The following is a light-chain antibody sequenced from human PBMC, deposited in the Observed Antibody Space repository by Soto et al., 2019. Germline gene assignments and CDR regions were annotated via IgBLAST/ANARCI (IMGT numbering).Light chain of an antibody. J-gene: IGKJ1*01. CDR3: HQYASSPQT. CDR2: KVS. CDR1: QSLVYSDGNTY. V-gene: IGKV2-30*01. Sequence: DVVMTQSPLSLPVTLGQPASISCRSSQSLVYSDGNTYLNWFQQRPGQSPRRLIYKVSNRDPGVPDRFSGSGSGTDFTLKISRLEPEDFAVYFCHQYASSPQTFGQGTKVDIK.